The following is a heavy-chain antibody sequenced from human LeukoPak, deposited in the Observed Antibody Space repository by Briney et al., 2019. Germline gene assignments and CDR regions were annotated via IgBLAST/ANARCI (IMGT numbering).Heavy chain of an antibody. Sequence: ASVKVSCKASGYTFTSYDINWVRQATGQGLEWMGWMNPNSGNTGYAQKFQGRVTITRNTSISTAYMELSSLRSEDTAVYYCVVCLSGLGAFDIWGQGTMVTVSS. D-gene: IGHD6-19*01. V-gene: IGHV1-8*03. CDR2: MNPNSGNT. CDR3: VVCLSGLGAFDI. CDR1: GYTFTSYD. J-gene: IGHJ3*02.